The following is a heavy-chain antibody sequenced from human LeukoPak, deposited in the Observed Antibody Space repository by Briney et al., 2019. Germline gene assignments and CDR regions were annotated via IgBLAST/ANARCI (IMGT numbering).Heavy chain of an antibody. J-gene: IGHJ6*02. CDR2: ISTSSNTI. CDR1: GFTFSSYN. CDR3: ARVGSYGMDV. V-gene: IGHV3-48*01. Sequence: GGSLRLSCAASGFTFSSYNMNWVRQAPGKGPEWVSYISTSSNTIYYADSVKGRFTISRDNAKNSLYLQMNDLRAEDTAVYYCARVGSYGMDVWGQGTTVTVSS. D-gene: IGHD3-10*01.